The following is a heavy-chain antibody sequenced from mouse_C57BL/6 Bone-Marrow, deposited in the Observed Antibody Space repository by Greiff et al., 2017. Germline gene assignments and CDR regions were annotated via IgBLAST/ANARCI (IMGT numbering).Heavy chain of an antibody. CDR2: INPNNGGT. D-gene: IGHD2-4*01. Sequence: EVQLQQSGPELVKPGASVKISCKASGYTFTDYYMNWVKQSHGKSLEWIGDINPNNGGTSYNQKFKGKATLTVDKSSSTAYMELRSLTSEDSAVYYCARRGGLRRRGYFDVWGTGTTVTVSS. CDR3: ARRGGLRRRGYFDV. CDR1: GYTFTDYY. J-gene: IGHJ1*03. V-gene: IGHV1-26*01.